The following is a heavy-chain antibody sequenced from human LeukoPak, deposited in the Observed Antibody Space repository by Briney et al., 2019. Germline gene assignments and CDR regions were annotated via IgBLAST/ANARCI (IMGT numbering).Heavy chain of an antibody. D-gene: IGHD3-16*01. CDR2: ISYDGSIK. CDR1: GFTFSSFG. CDR3: ARDPGGLRLGGLGYYFDY. J-gene: IGHJ4*02. V-gene: IGHV3-30*19. Sequence: PGGSLRLSCAASGFTFSSFGMHGVRQAPGKGREGVAFISYDGSIKYYADSVKGRFTIARDDSKNTLYLQMSGLRTEDTAVYYCARDPGGLRLGGLGYYFDYWGQGTLVTVSS.